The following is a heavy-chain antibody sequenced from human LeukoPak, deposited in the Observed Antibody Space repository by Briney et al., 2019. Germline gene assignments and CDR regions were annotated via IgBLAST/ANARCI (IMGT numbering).Heavy chain of an antibody. V-gene: IGHV4-34*01. J-gene: IGHJ6*02. CDR3: AGVPRRKRDYRLEGYHYYGMDV. CDR2: INHSGST. CDR1: GGSFSGYY. D-gene: IGHD4-17*01. Sequence: SETLSLTCAVYGGSFSGYYWSWIRQPPGKGLEWIGEINHSGSTNYNPSLKSRVTISVDTSKNQFSLKLSSVTAADTAVYYCAGVPRRKRDYRLEGYHYYGMDVWGQGTTVTVSS.